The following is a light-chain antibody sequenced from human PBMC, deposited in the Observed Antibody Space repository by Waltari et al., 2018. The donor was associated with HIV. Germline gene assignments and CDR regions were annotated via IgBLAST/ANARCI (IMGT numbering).Light chain of an antibody. Sequence: IQLTLPPSSLSPSVADSLTITCRASQGISSYLAWYQQKPGKVPKLLIYAASTLETGVPSRFSGSGSGTDFTLTISSLQPEDVATYYCQKYNSASRTFGQGTRVEIK. CDR1: QGISSY. CDR2: AAS. V-gene: IGKV1-27*01. CDR3: QKYNSASRT. J-gene: IGKJ1*01.